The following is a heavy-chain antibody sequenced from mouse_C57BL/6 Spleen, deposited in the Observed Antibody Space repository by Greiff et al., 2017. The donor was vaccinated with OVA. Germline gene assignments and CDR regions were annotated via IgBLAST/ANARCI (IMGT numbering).Heavy chain of an antibody. V-gene: IGHV1-42*01. CDR2: INPSTGGT. Sequence: VQLQQSGPELVKPGASVKISCKASGYSFTGYYMNWVKQSPEKSLEWIGEINPSTGGTTYNQKFKAKATLTVDKSSSTAYMQLKSLTSEDSAVYYCANSLTGAWFAYWGQGTLVTVSA. J-gene: IGHJ3*01. CDR3: ANSLTGAWFAY. CDR1: GYSFTGYY. D-gene: IGHD4-1*01.